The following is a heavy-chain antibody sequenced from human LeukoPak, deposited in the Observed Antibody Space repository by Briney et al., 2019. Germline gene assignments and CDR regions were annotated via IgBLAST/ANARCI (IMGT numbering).Heavy chain of an antibody. J-gene: IGHJ4*02. CDR1: GFTFTSYG. D-gene: IGHD5-12*01. Sequence: GGSLRLSCAASGFTFTSYGMHWVRQAPGKGLEGVAVICYDGSNKYYVDSVKGRFTISRDNSNNTLYLQMNSLRAEDTAVYYCARGGSGYDFDFWGQGTLVTVSS. CDR3: ARGGSGYDFDF. CDR2: ICYDGSNK. V-gene: IGHV3-33*01.